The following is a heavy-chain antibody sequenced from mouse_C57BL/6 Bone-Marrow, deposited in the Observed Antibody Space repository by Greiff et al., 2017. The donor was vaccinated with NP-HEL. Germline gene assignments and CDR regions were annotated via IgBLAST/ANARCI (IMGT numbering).Heavy chain of an antibody. CDR3: ARGAYYYGSPYYFDY. V-gene: IGHV1-80*01. J-gene: IGHJ2*01. CDR2: IYPGDGDT. CDR1: GYAFSSYW. D-gene: IGHD1-1*01. Sequence: VQLVESGAELVKPGASVKISCKASGYAFSSYWMNWVKQRPGKGLEWIGQIYPGDGDTNYNGKFKGKATLTADKSSSTAYMQLSSLTSEDSAVYFCARGAYYYGSPYYFDYWGQGTTLTVSS.